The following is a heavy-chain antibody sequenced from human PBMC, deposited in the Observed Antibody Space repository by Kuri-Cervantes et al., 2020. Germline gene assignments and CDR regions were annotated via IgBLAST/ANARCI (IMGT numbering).Heavy chain of an antibody. V-gene: IGHV3-7*01. CDR2: IKEDGSQR. CDR3: ATDKGYFAFDY. D-gene: IGHD1-26*01. J-gene: IGHJ4*02. CDR1: GFTFSSYA. Sequence: GESLKISCAASGFTFSSYAMSWVRQAPGKGLEWVAQIKEDGSQRYYVESLKGRFTISRDNAKNSLFLQINSLRVEDTAVYYCATDKGYFAFDYRGQGTLVTVSS.